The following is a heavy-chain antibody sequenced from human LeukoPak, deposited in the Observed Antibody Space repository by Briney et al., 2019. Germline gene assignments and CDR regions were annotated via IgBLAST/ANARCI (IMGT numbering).Heavy chain of an antibody. D-gene: IGHD3-16*01. V-gene: IGHV3-43*02. CDR2: ISGDGGST. CDR1: GFTFDDYA. J-gene: IGHJ5*02. Sequence: SGGPLRLSCAASGFTFDDYAMHWVRQAPGKGLEWVSLISGDGGSTYYADSVKGRFTISRDNSKNSLYLQMNSQRTEDTALYYCAKDIDLWGYNWFAPWGQGTLVTVSS. CDR3: AKDIDLWGYNWFAP.